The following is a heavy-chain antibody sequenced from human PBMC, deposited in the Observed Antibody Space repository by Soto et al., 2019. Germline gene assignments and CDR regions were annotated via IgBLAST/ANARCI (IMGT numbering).Heavy chain of an antibody. D-gene: IGHD3-10*01. Sequence: PGGSLRLSCAASGFTFSSYGMHWVRQAPGKGLEWVAVISYDGSNKYYADSVRGRFTISRDNSKNTLYLQMNSLRAEDTAVYYCSHGSSYYGSGSLRDAFDIWGQGTMVTVSS. CDR2: ISYDGSNK. J-gene: IGHJ3*02. CDR3: SHGSSYYGSGSLRDAFDI. V-gene: IGHV3-30*03. CDR1: GFTFSSYG.